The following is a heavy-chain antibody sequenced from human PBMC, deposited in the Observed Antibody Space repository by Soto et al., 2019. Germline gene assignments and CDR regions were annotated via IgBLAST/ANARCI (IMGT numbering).Heavy chain of an antibody. Sequence: SVKVSCKASGGTLSSYAISWVRQAPGQGLEWMGGIIPIFGTANYAQKFQGRVTITADESTSTAYMELSSLRSEDTAVYYCARGQSYRSGSYLNDYWGKGTLVTVS. J-gene: IGHJ4*02. V-gene: IGHV1-69*13. CDR1: GGTLSSYA. D-gene: IGHD3-10*01. CDR3: ARGQSYRSGSYLNDY. CDR2: IIPIFGTA.